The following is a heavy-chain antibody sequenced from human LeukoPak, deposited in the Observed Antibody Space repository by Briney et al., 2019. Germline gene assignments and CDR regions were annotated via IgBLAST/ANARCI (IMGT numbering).Heavy chain of an antibody. V-gene: IGHV4-34*01. D-gene: IGHD6-13*01. CDR1: GGSFSGYY. CDR2: INHSGTT. Sequence: SETLFLTCAVYGGSFSGYYWSWIRQPPGKGLECIGEINHSGTTNYNPSLKSRVTIPVETSKNQFSLKLSSVTAADTAVYYCARGFIAAAVFSWGYWGQGTLVTVSS. J-gene: IGHJ4*02. CDR3: ARGFIAAAVFSWGY.